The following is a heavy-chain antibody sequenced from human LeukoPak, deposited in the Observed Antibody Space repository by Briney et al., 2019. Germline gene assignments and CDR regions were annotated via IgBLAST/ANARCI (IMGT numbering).Heavy chain of an antibody. CDR2: ISGSGGST. CDR1: GFTFSSYA. V-gene: IGHV3-23*01. Sequence: PGGSLRLSCAASGFTFSSYAMSWVRQAPGKGLEWVSAISGSGGSTYYADSVKGRFTISRDNSKNTLYLQMNSLRAEDTAVYYCAKDPAADDFLGYFDYWGQGTLVTVSS. D-gene: IGHD6-13*01. CDR3: AKDPAADDFLGYFDY. J-gene: IGHJ4*02.